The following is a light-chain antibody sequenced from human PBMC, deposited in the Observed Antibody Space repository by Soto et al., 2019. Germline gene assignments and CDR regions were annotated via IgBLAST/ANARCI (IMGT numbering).Light chain of an antibody. J-gene: IGKJ2*01. CDR2: VAS. Sequence: DIQMTQSPSSLSASVGERVTITCRASQDIMTYLSWYQQVPGKAPKLLIYVASQLDGGVPSRFSGSGSRTDFTLTIRSLQPEDSATYFCQQSYHLPYTFGQGTKVDIK. CDR3: QQSYHLPYT. CDR1: QDIMTY. V-gene: IGKV1-39*01.